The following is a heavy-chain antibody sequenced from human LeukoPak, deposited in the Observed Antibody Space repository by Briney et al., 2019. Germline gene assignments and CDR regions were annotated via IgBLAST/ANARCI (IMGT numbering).Heavy chain of an antibody. V-gene: IGHV1-2*02. CDR1: GYTFTGYY. D-gene: IGHD6-13*01. J-gene: IGHJ4*02. CDR3: ARGGSSSWYSSGSY. Sequence: ASVKVSCKASGYTFTGYYMHWVRQAPGQGLEWMGWINPNGGGTNYAQKFQGRVTMTRDTSISTAYMELSRLRSDDTAVYYCARGGSSSWYSSGSYWGQGTLVTVSS. CDR2: INPNGGGT.